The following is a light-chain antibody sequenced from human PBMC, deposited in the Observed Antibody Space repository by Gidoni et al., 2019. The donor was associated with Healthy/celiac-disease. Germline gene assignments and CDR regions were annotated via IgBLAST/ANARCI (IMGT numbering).Light chain of an antibody. CDR1: QSISSW. V-gene: IGKV1-5*03. CDR3: QQYNSYSRT. Sequence: DIQMTQSPSTLSASVGDRVTITCRASQSISSWLAWYQKKPGKAPKLLIYKASSLESGVPSRFSGRGSGTEFSLTISRLQPDDFATYYCQQYNSYSRTFGQGTKLEIK. CDR2: KAS. J-gene: IGKJ1*01.